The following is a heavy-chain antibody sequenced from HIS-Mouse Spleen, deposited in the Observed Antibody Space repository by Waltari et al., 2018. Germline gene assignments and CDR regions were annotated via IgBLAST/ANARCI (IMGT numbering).Heavy chain of an antibody. V-gene: IGHV3-74*01. Sequence: EVQLVESGGGLVQPGGSLRLSCAASGFTFSSYWMHWVRQAPGKGLVWVYRDDSVGKSDSYADSVEGRLTISRDKAKNTLYLQMNSLRAEDTAVYYCARAGGNPPPQLYAFDIWGQGTMVTVSS. J-gene: IGHJ3*02. CDR1: GFTFSSYW. CDR3: ARAGGNPPPQLYAFDI. D-gene: IGHD2-8*01. CDR2: DDSVGKSD.